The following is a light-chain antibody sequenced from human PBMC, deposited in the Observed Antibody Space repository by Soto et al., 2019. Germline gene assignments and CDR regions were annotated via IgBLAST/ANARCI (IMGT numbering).Light chain of an antibody. CDR2: GAS. CDR1: QSVSSNY. CDR3: QQRSDWPRT. J-gene: IGKJ4*01. V-gene: IGKV3D-20*02. Sequence: ETVLTQSPGTLSLSPGERATLSCRASQSVSSNYLAWYQQKPGQAPRLLIFGASSRATGIPDRFSGSGSGTDFTLTISSLEPEDFAVYYCQQRSDWPRTLGGGTKVDIK.